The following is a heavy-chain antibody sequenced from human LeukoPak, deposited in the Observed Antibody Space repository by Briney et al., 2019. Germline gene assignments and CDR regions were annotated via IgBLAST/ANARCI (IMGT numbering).Heavy chain of an antibody. CDR3: AKGRAYRVYASSGS. D-gene: IGHD2-8*01. V-gene: IGHV3-23*01. CDR2: ISGSGGST. Sequence: GGSLRLSCAASGFTVSSNYMSWVRQAPGKGLEWVSGISGSGGSTYYSDSVKGRFTISRDNSNNTAFLQMNSLRGDDTAVYFCAKGRAYRVYASSGSWGQGALVTVSS. CDR1: GFTVSSNY. J-gene: IGHJ5*02.